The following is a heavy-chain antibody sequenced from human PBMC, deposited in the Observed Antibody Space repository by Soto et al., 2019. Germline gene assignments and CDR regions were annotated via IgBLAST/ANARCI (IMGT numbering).Heavy chain of an antibody. J-gene: IGHJ5*02. V-gene: IGHV4-34*01. CDR3: ARVEYSSSWYVVNWFDP. CDR1: GGSFSGYY. CDR2: INHSGST. Sequence: SETLSLTCAVYGGSFSGYYWTWIRQPPGTGLEWIGEINHSGSTNYNPSLKSRVTISVDTSKNQFSLKLSSVTAADTAVYYCARVEYSSSWYVVNWFDPWGQGTLVTVSS. D-gene: IGHD6-13*01.